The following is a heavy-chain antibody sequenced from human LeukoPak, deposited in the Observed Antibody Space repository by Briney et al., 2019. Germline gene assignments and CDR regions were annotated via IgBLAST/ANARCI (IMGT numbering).Heavy chain of an antibody. CDR2: IYYSGST. J-gene: IGHJ4*02. V-gene: IGHV4-39*01. D-gene: IGHD6-19*01. CDR3: ARSSGSGWYVYFGF. Sequence: PSETLSLTCTVSGGSISSDNYYWGWIRQPPGKGLEWIGTIYYSGSTYSNPSLESRVTISVDTSKNLFSLKLSSVTAADTAVYYCARSSGSGWYVYFGFWGQGTLVTVSS. CDR1: GGSISSDNYY.